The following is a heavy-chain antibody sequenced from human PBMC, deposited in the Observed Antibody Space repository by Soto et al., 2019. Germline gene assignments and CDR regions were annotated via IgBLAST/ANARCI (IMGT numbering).Heavy chain of an antibody. CDR1: GGSISSGGYC. Sequence: SETLSLTCTVSGGSISSGGYCWSWIRQHPGKGLEWIGYIYYSGSTYYNPSLKSRVTISVDTSKNQFSLKLSSVTAADTAVYHCARGGYYYYYGMDVWGQGTTVTVSS. V-gene: IGHV4-31*03. CDR2: IYYSGST. J-gene: IGHJ6*02. CDR3: ARGGYYYYYGMDV.